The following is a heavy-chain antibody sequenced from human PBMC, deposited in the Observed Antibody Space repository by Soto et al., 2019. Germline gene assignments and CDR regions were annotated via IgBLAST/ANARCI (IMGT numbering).Heavy chain of an antibody. Sequence: EVQLVESGGGLVQPGGSLRLSCAASGFTFSSYNMNWVRQAPGKGLEWVSYFSSSSGTIYYADSVKGRFTISRDNAKNSLYLQMNSLRAEDTAVYYCAREGDSSGWYNLFDPWGQGTLVTVSS. CDR3: AREGDSSGWYNLFDP. CDR1: GFTFSSYN. V-gene: IGHV3-48*01. CDR2: FSSSSGTI. J-gene: IGHJ5*02. D-gene: IGHD3-22*01.